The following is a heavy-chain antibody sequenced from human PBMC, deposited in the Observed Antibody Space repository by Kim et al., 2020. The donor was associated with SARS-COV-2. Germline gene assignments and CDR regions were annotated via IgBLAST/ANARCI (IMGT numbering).Heavy chain of an antibody. CDR1: GFTFSSYG. CDR2: ISYDGSNK. Sequence: GGSLRLSCAASGFTFSSYGMHWVRQAPGKGLEWVAVISYDGSNKYYADSVKGRFTITRDNSKNTLYLQMNSLRAEDTAVYYCARVGVGSGSFNYRGQGTLVTVSS. D-gene: IGHD3-10*01. J-gene: IGHJ4*02. CDR3: ARVGVGSGSFNY. V-gene: IGHV3-33*05.